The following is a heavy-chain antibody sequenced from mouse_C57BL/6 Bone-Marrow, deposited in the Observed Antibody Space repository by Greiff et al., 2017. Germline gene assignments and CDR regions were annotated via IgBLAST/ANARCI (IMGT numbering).Heavy chain of an antibody. V-gene: IGHV14-1*01. D-gene: IGHD2-1*01. J-gene: IGHJ2*01. CDR3: TSPYGKF. CDR1: GFNITDYY. Sequence: EVQLQQPGAELVRPGASVKLSCTASGFNITDYYMPWVKQRPEQGLEWIGSIDPEGGGTAYDPKFQGQATMTVDTSSNTAYLQLSSLTSEEPAIYYCTSPYGKFWGRGTTLTVSS. CDR2: IDPEGGGT.